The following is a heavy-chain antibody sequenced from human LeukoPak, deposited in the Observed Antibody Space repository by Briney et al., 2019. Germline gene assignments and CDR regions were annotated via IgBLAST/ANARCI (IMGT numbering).Heavy chain of an antibody. V-gene: IGHV3-30*03. CDR2: ISYDGSNK. D-gene: IGHD3-10*01. J-gene: IGHJ6*02. CDR1: GFTFSSYC. Sequence: GRSLRLSCAASGFTFSSYCMHWVRQAPGKGLEGVAVISYDGSNKYYADSVKGRFTISRDNSKNTLYLQMNSLRAEDTAVYYCARGRHGSGSSNYYYYYGMDVWGQGTTVTVSS. CDR3: ARGRHGSGSSNYYYYYGMDV.